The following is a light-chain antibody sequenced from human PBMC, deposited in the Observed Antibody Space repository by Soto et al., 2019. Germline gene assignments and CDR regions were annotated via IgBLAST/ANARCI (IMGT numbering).Light chain of an antibody. CDR1: QSVNSNY. CDR3: QQYGS. Sequence: EIVLTQSPGTLSLSPGERATLSCRASQSVNSNYLAWYQQKPGQAPRLLIYGASSRATVIPDRFSGSWSGTDFTLTISRLEPEDSAVYYCQQYGSFGGGTKVEIK. CDR2: GAS. V-gene: IGKV3-20*01. J-gene: IGKJ4*01.